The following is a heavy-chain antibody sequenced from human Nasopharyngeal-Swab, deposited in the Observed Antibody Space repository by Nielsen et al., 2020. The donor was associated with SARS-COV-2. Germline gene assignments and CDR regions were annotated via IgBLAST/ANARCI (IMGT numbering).Heavy chain of an antibody. V-gene: IGHV5-51*01. CDR3: ARLPMRAASGRGAFDI. D-gene: IGHD6-13*01. Sequence: ESLKPSCQASGYHLATYWIGWVRQTPGQGLRWMGRIYPGDSDTRYSPSLQGQVTISADRSITTAYLQWSSLKASDTAMYYCARLPMRAASGRGAFDIWGQGTMVTVSS. J-gene: IGHJ3*02. CDR1: GYHLATYW. CDR2: IYPGDSDT.